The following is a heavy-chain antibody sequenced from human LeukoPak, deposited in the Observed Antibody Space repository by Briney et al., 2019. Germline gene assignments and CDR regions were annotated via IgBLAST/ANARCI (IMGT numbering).Heavy chain of an antibody. CDR1: GVTFSSYW. CDR3: ARGGGREWELRGAFDI. Sequence: GGSLRLSCAASGVTFSSYWMSWGREAPGKGLEWVANIKQDGSEKYYVDSVKGGFTISRDNAKNSLYLQMNSLSAEETAVYYCARGGGREWELRGAFDIWGQGTIVTVSS. D-gene: IGHD1-26*01. V-gene: IGHV3-7*01. J-gene: IGHJ3*02. CDR2: IKQDGSEK.